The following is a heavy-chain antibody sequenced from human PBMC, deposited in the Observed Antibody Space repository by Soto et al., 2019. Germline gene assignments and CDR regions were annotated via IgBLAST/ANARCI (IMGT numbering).Heavy chain of an antibody. J-gene: IGHJ3*02. CDR2: IHYSGST. V-gene: IGHV4-39*07. CDR1: GGSISGSSFY. Sequence: SETLSLTCAVSGGSISGSSFYWGWIRQPPEKGLESIGSIHYSGSTYYNPALKSRVTISVDTSKNQFSLKLSSVTAADTAVYYCASSDYGGLIDAFDIWGQATMVTVSS. CDR3: ASSDYGGLIDAFDI. D-gene: IGHD4-17*01.